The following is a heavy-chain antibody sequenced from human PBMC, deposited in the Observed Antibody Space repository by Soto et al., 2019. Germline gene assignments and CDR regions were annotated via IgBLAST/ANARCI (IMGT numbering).Heavy chain of an antibody. CDR1: GGSISRWGYY. CDR2: IYYSGST. CDR3: ARDRVLWFGELLKDYYGMDV. V-gene: IGHV4-31*03. D-gene: IGHD3-10*01. J-gene: IGHJ6*02. Sequence: TSETRSLTRTVSGGSISRWGYYRSWIRQHPGKGLEWIGYIYYSGSTYYNPSLKSRVTISVDTSKNQFSLKLSSVTAADTAVYYCARDRVLWFGELLKDYYGMDVWGQGTTVTVSS.